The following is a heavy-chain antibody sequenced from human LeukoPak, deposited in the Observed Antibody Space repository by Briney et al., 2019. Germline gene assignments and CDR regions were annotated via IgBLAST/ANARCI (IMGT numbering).Heavy chain of an antibody. D-gene: IGHD6-13*01. J-gene: IGHJ3*02. V-gene: IGHV3-7*01. CDR2: IKQDGSEK. Sequence: GGSLRLSCAASGFTFSSYWVSWVRQAPGKGLEWVANIKQDGSEKYYVDSVKGRFTISRDNAKNSLYLQMNSLRAEDTAVYYCARDDGSSWSSPDAFDIWGQGTMVTVSS. CDR3: ARDDGSSWSSPDAFDI. CDR1: GFTFSSYW.